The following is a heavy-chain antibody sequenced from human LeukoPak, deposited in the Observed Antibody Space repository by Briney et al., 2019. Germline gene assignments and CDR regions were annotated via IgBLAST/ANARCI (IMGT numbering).Heavy chain of an antibody. V-gene: IGHV1-18*01. D-gene: IGHD7-27*01. CDR3: ARVPIPTDWGFSTPHYFDY. Sequence: GASVKVSCKASGYTFTSYGISWVRQAPGQGLEWMGWISAYNGNTNYAQKLQGRVTMTTDTSTSTAYMELRSLRSDDTAVYYCARVPIPTDWGFSTPHYFDYWGQGTLVTVSS. J-gene: IGHJ4*02. CDR1: GYTFTSYG. CDR2: ISAYNGNT.